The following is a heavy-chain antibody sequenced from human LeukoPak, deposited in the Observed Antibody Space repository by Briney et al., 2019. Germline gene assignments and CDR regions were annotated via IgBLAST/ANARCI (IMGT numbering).Heavy chain of an antibody. V-gene: IGHV4-34*01. CDR2: INHSGST. J-gene: IGHJ4*02. CDR3: ARPANGIAAAGTNY. CDR1: GGSFSGYY. Sequence: SETLSLTCAVYGGSFSGYYWSWIRQPPGKGLEWIGEINHSGSTNYNPSLKSRVTISVDTSKNQFSLKLSSVTAADTAVYYCARPANGIAAAGTNYWGQGTLVTVSS. D-gene: IGHD6-13*01.